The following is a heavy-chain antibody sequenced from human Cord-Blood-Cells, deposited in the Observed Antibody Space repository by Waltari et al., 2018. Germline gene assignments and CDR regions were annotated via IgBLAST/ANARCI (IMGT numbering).Heavy chain of an antibody. CDR1: GFTFSSYA. CDR3: ARDLADAFDI. CDR2: ISYDGSNK. J-gene: IGHJ3*02. V-gene: IGHV3-30-3*01. Sequence: SGFTFSSYAMHWVRQAPGKGLEWVAVISYDGSNKYYADSVKGRFTISRDNSKNTLYLQMNSLRAEDTAVYYCARDLADAFDIWGQGTMVTVSS.